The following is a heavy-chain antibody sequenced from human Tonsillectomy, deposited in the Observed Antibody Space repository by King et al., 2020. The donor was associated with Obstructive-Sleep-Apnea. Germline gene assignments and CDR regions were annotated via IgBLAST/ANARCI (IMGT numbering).Heavy chain of an antibody. D-gene: IGHD5-18*01. CDR1: GGSFSGYY. J-gene: IGHJ4*02. V-gene: IGHV4-34*01. CDR2: INDSGST. CDR3: ARGGYSYGYGY. Sequence: VQLQQWGAGLLKPSETLSLTCAVYGGSFSGYYWSWIRQPPGKGLEWIGEINDSGSTNYNPSLKSRVTISVDTSKNQFSVKMSPVTAADTAVYYCARGGYSYGYGYWGQGTLVTVSS.